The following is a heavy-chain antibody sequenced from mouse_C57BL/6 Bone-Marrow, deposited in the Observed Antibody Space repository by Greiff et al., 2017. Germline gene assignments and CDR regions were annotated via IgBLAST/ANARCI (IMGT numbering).Heavy chain of an antibody. J-gene: IGHJ2*01. CDR3: AGGPHYYYGSSYFDD. CDR1: GYTFTSYG. Sequence: QVQLQQSGAELARPGASVKLSCKASGYTFTSYGISWVKQRTGQGLEWIGEIYPRSGNTYYNEKFKGKATLTADKSSSTAYMELRSLTSEDSAVYFCAGGPHYYYGSSYFDDWGQGTTLTVSS. V-gene: IGHV1-81*01. D-gene: IGHD1-1*01. CDR2: IYPRSGNT.